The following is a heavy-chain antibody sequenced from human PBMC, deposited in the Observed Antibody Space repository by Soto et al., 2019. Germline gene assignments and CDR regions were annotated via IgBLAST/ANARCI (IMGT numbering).Heavy chain of an antibody. CDR1: GDSVSSNSAA. Sequence: SQTLSLTCAISGDSVSSNSAAWNWIRQSPSRGLEWLGRTYYRSKWYNDYAVPVKSRITINPDTSKNQFSLQLNSVTPEDTAVYYCARSISITIFGVVKRDYGMDVWGQGTTVTVSS. D-gene: IGHD3-3*01. CDR2: TYYRSKWYN. V-gene: IGHV6-1*01. J-gene: IGHJ6*02. CDR3: ARSISITIFGVVKRDYGMDV.